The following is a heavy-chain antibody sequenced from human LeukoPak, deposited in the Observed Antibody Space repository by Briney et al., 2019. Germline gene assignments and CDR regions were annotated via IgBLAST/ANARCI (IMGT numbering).Heavy chain of an antibody. CDR3: ARGSYGDYDY. CDR1: GFTFSSYA. J-gene: IGHJ4*02. D-gene: IGHD4-17*01. V-gene: IGHV3-64*04. Sequence: PGGSLRLSCSASGFTFSSYAMHWVRQAPGKGLEYVSAISSNGGSTYYADSVKGRFTISRDNSKNSLSLQMNSLRAEDTAVYYCARGSYGDYDYWGQGTLLTVSS. CDR2: ISSNGGST.